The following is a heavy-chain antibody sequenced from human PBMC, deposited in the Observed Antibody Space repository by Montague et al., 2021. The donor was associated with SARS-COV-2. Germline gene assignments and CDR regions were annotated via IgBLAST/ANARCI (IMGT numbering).Heavy chain of an antibody. CDR1: GGSINSFY. D-gene: IGHD2-21*01. J-gene: IGHJ6*02. CDR3: ARPSMVSRNYYYYGIDV. Sequence: SETLSLTCIVSGGSINSFYWSWIRQPPGKGLERIGYIYHSGTTHYSPSLKSRVAISLDTSKNQFSLTLNSVTAADTAVYYCARPSMVSRNYYYYGIDVWGQGTTVTVS. V-gene: IGHV4-59*01. CDR2: IYHSGTT.